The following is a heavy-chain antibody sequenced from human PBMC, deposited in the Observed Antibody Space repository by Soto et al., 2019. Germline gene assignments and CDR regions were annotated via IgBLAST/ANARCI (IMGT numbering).Heavy chain of an antibody. CDR1: GGSISSYY. CDR3: ARRSRNDAFDI. V-gene: IGHV4-59*01. J-gene: IGHJ3*02. Sequence: PSETLSLTCTVSGGSISSYYWSWIRQPPGKGLEWIGYIYYSGSTNYNPSLKSRVTISVDTSKNQFSLKLSPVTAADTAVYYCARRSRNDAFDIWGQGTMVTVSS. CDR2: IYYSGST.